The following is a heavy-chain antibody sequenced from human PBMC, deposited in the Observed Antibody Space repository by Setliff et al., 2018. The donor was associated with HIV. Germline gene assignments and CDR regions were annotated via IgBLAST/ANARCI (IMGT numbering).Heavy chain of an antibody. CDR3: ARETQQSYNIVTGYNYYYGIDV. D-gene: IGHD3-9*01. Sequence: PSETLSLTCTVSGGSISTHYWSWIRQPPGKGLEWIGTVYYDASTIYTPSLNSRVIISVDTSKSQFSLNLSSVTAADTAVYYCARETQQSYNIVTGYNYYYGIDVWGQGTTVTVSS. CDR1: GGSISTHY. CDR2: VYYDAST. V-gene: IGHV4-59*11. J-gene: IGHJ6*02.